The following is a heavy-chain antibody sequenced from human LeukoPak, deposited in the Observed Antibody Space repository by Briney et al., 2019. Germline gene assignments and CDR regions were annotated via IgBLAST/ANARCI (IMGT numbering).Heavy chain of an antibody. V-gene: IGHV3-53*01. CDR1: GFTVSNNY. CDR2: IYSDGST. D-gene: IGHD6-13*01. J-gene: IGHJ4*02. CDR3: AREKTVAGASFDY. Sequence: GGSLRLSCAASGFTVSNNYMSWVRQAPGKGLEWVSVIYSDGSTSFADSVKGRFTISRDNSKNTLYLQMNSLRAEDTAVYYCAREKTVAGASFDYWGQGTLVTVSS.